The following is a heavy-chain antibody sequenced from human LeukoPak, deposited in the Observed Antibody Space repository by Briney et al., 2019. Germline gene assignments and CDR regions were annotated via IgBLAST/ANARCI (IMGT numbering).Heavy chain of an antibody. D-gene: IGHD2-15*01. Sequence: ASVKVSCKASGGTFISYAISWVRQAPGQGLEWMGGIIPIFGTANYAQKVQGRVTSTADESTSTAYMELSRLRSEDTAVYYCARDVVVVAAPSGAFDIWGQGTMVTVSS. CDR2: IIPIFGTA. CDR1: GGTFISYA. J-gene: IGHJ3*02. V-gene: IGHV1-69*01. CDR3: ARDVVVVAAPSGAFDI.